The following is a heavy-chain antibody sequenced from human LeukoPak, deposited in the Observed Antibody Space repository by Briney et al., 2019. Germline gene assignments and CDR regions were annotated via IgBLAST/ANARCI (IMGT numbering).Heavy chain of an antibody. CDR3: ARDPRWLDY. D-gene: IGHD4-23*01. CDR2: IKPDGSEK. CDR1: GFAFSTYW. J-gene: IGHJ4*02. Sequence: GGSLRLSCAASGFAFSTYWMSWVRQAPGKGLEWVANIKPDGSEKYYVGSVKGRFTISRDNAKNSLYLQMNSLRAEDTAVYYCARDPRWLDYWGQGTLVTVSS. V-gene: IGHV3-7*01.